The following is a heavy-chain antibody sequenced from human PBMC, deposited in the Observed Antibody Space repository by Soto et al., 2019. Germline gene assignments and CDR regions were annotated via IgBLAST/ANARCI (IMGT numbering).Heavy chain of an antibody. CDR2: ISYDGSNK. Sequence: QVQLVESGGGVVQPGRSLKLSCAASGFTFSSCAMHWVRQAPGKGLEWVALISYDGSNKYYADSVKGRFTISRDNSKNTLYLQMNGQRAEDTAVYYCARDNSDLRFLEWSYYFDYWGQGTLVTVSS. CDR1: GFTFSSCA. D-gene: IGHD3-3*01. J-gene: IGHJ4*02. V-gene: IGHV3-30-3*01. CDR3: ARDNSDLRFLEWSYYFDY.